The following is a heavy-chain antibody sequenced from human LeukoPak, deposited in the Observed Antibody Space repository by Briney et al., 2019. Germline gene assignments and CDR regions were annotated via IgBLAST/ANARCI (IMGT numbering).Heavy chain of an antibody. J-gene: IGHJ5*02. CDR2: IYYSGST. Sequence: PSETLSLTCTVSGGSISSYYWSWIRQPPGKGLEWIGYIYYSGSTNYNPSLKSRVTISAETSKNQFSLNLSSVTAADTAVYYCARGVAASGTPNWFDPWGQGTLVTVSS. D-gene: IGHD6-13*01. CDR1: GGSISSYY. V-gene: IGHV4-59*01. CDR3: ARGVAASGTPNWFDP.